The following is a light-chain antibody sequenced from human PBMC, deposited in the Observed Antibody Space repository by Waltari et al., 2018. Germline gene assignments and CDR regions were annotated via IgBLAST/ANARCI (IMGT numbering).Light chain of an antibody. CDR3: SAWDDNLNGVI. CDR1: SSNIGAGSD. J-gene: IGLJ2*01. V-gene: IGLV1-40*01. CDR2: SFN. Sequence: QSVLTQPPSVSGAPGQTVTIPCTGSSSNIGAGSDLHWYQQLPGAAPKLLIRSFNSLPSGVPDRFSGSKSGTSASLAITGLQVEDEAHYHCSAWDDNLNGVIFGGGTKLTVL.